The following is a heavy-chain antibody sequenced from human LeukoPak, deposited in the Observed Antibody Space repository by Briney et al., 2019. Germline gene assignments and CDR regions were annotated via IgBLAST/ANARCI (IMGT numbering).Heavy chain of an antibody. CDR1: GFTFSNAW. CDR3: TTLAIYWGSHDTFDI. J-gene: IGHJ3*02. D-gene: IGHD7-27*01. V-gene: IGHV3-15*01. CDR2: IKSKTDGGTT. Sequence: PGGSLRLSCAASGFTFSNAWMSWVRQAPGKGLEWVGRIKSKTDGGTTDYAAPVKGRFTISRDDSKNTLYLQMNSLKTEDTAVYYCTTLAIYWGSHDTFDIWGQGTMVTVSS.